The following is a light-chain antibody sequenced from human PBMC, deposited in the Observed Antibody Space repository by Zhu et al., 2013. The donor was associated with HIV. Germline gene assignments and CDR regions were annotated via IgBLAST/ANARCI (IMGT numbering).Light chain of an antibody. V-gene: IGKV3-15*01. CDR3: QQYGSSPLT. CDR1: QSVSSN. Sequence: EIVMTQSPATLSVSPGERATLSCRASQSVSSNLAWYQQKPGQAPRLLIYGASTRATGIPARFSGSGSVRDFTLTITGLEPEDFAVYYCQQYGSSPLTFGG. CDR2: GAS. J-gene: IGKJ4*01.